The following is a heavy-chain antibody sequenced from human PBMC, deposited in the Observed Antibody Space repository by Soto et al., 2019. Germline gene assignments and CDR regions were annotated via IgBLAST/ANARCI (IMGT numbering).Heavy chain of an antibody. Sequence: QVQLVESGGGVVQPGRSLRLSCAASGFPFTSYGMHWVRQAPGKGLEWVAVISYDGSNKYYADSVKGRFTISRDNSKNTLYLQMNSLRAEDTAVDYCASAMVTPSGIDYWGQGTLVTVSS. CDR2: ISYDGSNK. D-gene: IGHD2-21*02. J-gene: IGHJ4*02. CDR1: GFPFTSYG. V-gene: IGHV3-30*03. CDR3: ASAMVTPSGIDY.